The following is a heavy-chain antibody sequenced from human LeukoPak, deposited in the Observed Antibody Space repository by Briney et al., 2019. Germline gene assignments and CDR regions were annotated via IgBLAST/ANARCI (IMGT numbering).Heavy chain of an antibody. J-gene: IGHJ3*02. V-gene: IGHV1-18*01. CDR3: ARRDSSSWYYDAFDI. Sequence: GASVKVSCKASGYTFTSYGISWVRQAPGQGLEWMGWISAYNGNTNYAQKLQGRVTMTTDTSTSTAYMELRSLRSDDTAVYYCARRDSSSWYYDAFDIWGQGTMVTVSS. CDR1: GYTFTSYG. CDR2: ISAYNGNT. D-gene: IGHD6-13*01.